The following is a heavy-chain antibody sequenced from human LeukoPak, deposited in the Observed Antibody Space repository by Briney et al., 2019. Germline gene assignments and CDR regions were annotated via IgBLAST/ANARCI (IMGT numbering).Heavy chain of an antibody. Sequence: GASVKVSCKASGYAFTGSYVHWVRQAPGQGLEWMGWINPNPNSGVTNYAQKFQGRVTMIRYTSISTVYMELSRLTSDDTAVYYCAKGPRRIGYSSSSAPGWFGPCGQGTLVTVSS. J-gene: IGHJ5*02. V-gene: IGHV1-2*02. CDR1: GYAFTGSY. CDR3: AKGPRRIGYSSSSAPGWFGP. CDR2: INPNPNSGVT. D-gene: IGHD6-6*01.